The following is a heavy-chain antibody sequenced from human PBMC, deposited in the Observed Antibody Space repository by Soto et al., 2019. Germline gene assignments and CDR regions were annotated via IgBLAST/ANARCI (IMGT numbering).Heavy chain of an antibody. CDR3: ARVGNDSYFDY. Sequence: PGESLKISCEGSGYSFTTYWIGWVRQMPGKGLEWMGIIYPGDSDTRYSPSFQGQVTISVDKSISTAYLQWSSLRASDAAMYYCARVGNDSYFDYWGQGALVTAPQ. CDR2: IYPGDSDT. CDR1: GYSFTTYW. J-gene: IGHJ4*01. D-gene: IGHD1-1*01. V-gene: IGHV5-51*01.